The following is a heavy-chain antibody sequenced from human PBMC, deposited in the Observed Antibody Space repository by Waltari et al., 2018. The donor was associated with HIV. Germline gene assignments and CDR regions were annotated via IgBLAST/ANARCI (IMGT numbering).Heavy chain of an antibody. CDR3: ARHSITISFPDPTTWFDP. Sequence: QLQLQESGPGLVKPSETLSLTCTVSGGSISSGTYFWGWIRQPPGQGLAWIGSIYSSGVTYYNPSLKSRGTIAVDTSKKQCSLRLRSVTAADTAVYYCARHSITISFPDPTTWFDPWGQGTLVTVSS. J-gene: IGHJ5*02. CDR1: GGSISSGTYF. D-gene: IGHD5-12*01. CDR2: IYSSGVT. V-gene: IGHV4-39*01.